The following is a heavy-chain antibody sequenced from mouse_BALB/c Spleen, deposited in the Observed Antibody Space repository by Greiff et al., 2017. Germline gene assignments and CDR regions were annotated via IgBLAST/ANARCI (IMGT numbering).Heavy chain of an antibody. V-gene: IGHV5-4*02. CDR2: ISDGGSYT. J-gene: IGHJ4*01. Sequence: VQLVESGGGLVKPGGSLKLSCAASGFTFSDYYMYWVRQTPEKRLEWVATISDGGSYTYYPDSVKGRFTISRDNAKNNLYLQMSSLKSEDTAMYYCARDLGADYWGQGTSVTVSS. D-gene: IGHD3-3*01. CDR3: ARDLGADY. CDR1: GFTFSDYY.